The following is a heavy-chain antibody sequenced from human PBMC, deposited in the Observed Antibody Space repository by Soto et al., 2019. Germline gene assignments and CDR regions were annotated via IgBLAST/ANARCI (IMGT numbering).Heavy chain of an antibody. J-gene: IGHJ6*02. Sequence: ASVKVSCKASGYTFTSYDINWVRQATGQGLEWMGWMNPNSGNTGYAQKFQGRVTMTRNTSISTAYMELSSLRSEDTAVYYCGRGGRGVYCSGGSCYWHYYGMDVWGQGTTFTVS. D-gene: IGHD2-15*01. V-gene: IGHV1-8*01. CDR3: GRGGRGVYCSGGSCYWHYYGMDV. CDR1: GYTFTSYD. CDR2: MNPNSGNT.